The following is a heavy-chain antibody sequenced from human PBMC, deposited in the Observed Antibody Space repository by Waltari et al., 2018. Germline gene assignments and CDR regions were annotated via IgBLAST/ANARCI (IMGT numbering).Heavy chain of an antibody. CDR2: IYHSGST. Sequence: QVQLQESGPGLVKPSETLSLTCAVSGYSISSGYYWGWIRQPPGKGLEWIGSIYHSGSTDYNPSLKSRVTISVDTSKNQFSLKLSSVTAADTAVYYCARDFRYGDCYFDYWGQGTLVTVSS. V-gene: IGHV4-38-2*02. D-gene: IGHD4-17*01. CDR3: ARDFRYGDCYFDY. J-gene: IGHJ4*02. CDR1: GYSISSGYY.